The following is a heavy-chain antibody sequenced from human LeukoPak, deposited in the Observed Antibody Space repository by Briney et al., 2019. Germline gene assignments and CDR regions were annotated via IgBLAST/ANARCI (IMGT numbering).Heavy chain of an antibody. CDR3: ARGKMGYYGMDV. D-gene: IGHD2-8*01. V-gene: IGHV3-48*01. CDR2: ISGSGSSI. Sequence: GGSLRLSCAASGFTFSNYAMSWVRQAPGKGLEWVSYISGSGSSIYYADSVKGRFTISRDSAKNSLYLQMNSLRAEDTAVYYCARGKMGYYGMDVWGQGTTVTVSS. J-gene: IGHJ6*02. CDR1: GFTFSNYA.